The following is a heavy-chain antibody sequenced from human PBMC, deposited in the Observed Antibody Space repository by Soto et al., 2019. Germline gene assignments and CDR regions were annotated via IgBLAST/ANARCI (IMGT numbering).Heavy chain of an antibody. CDR1: GFTFSDYY. CDR3: ARGRGYYDSSGYDF. J-gene: IGHJ4*02. V-gene: IGHV3-11*01. D-gene: IGHD3-22*01. Sequence: GGSLRLSCAASGFTFSDYYMNWIRQAPGKGLEWISYISGGGGSTIYYTDSVKGRFTISRDNAKKSLYLDMNSLRAEDTAVYFCARGRGYYDSSGYDFWGQGTPVTVSS. CDR2: ISGGGGSTI.